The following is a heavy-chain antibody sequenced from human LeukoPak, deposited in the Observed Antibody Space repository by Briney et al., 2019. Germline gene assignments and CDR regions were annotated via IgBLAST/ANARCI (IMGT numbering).Heavy chain of an antibody. CDR2: ISPNSGGT. D-gene: IGHD2-15*01. CDR3: GRVIGWSPLDY. V-gene: IGHV1-2*02. Sequence: ASVKVSCKASGYTFTSYDINWVRQAPGQGLEWMGWISPNSGGTKYAQKFQGRVTMTRDTSISTAHMELSRLRSDDTAVYYCGRVIGWSPLDYWGQGTLVTVSS. CDR1: GYTFTSYD. J-gene: IGHJ4*02.